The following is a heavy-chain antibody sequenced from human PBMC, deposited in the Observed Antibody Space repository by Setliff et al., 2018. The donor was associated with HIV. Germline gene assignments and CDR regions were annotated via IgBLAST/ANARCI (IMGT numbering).Heavy chain of an antibody. J-gene: IGHJ5*01. CDR2: IIPILATS. Sequence: ASVKVSCKASGDTFRSYAISWVRQAPGQGLEWMGRIIPILATSNYTQKFQGRVTITADKSTRTAYMELSSLRSEDTAVYYCARDGWDYYGSGTYPPLYYVVSWGQGTLVTVSS. CDR1: GDTFRSYA. V-gene: IGHV1-69*06. CDR3: ARDGWDYYGSGTYPPLYYVVS. D-gene: IGHD3-10*01.